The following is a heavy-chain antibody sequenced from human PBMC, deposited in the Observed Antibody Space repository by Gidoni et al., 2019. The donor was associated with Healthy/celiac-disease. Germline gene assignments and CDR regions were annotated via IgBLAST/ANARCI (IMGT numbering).Heavy chain of an antibody. CDR2: IYYSGST. CDR3: ARYSVVVAAIFGMDV. CDR1: GGSISSGAYY. J-gene: IGHJ6*02. D-gene: IGHD2-15*01. V-gene: IGHV4-30-4*01. Sequence: QVQLQESGPGLVKPSQTLSLTCTVSGGSISSGAYYWSWIRQPPGKGLEWIGYIYYSGSTYYNPSLKSRVTISVDTSKNQFSLKLSSVTAADTAVYYCARYSVVVAAIFGMDVWGQGTTVTVSS.